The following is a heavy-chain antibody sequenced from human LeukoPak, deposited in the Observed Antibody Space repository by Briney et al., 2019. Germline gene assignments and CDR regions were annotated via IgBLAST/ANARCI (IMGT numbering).Heavy chain of an antibody. V-gene: IGHV1-18*01. CDR3: ARDQEMATIFDY. J-gene: IGHJ4*02. Sequence: ASVKVSCKASGYTFTSYGISWVRQAPGQGLEWMGWISAYNDNTNYAQKLQGRVTMTTDTSTSTAYMELRSLRSDDTAVYYCARDQEMATIFDYWGQGTLVTVSS. CDR2: ISAYNDNT. CDR1: GYTFTSYG. D-gene: IGHD5-24*01.